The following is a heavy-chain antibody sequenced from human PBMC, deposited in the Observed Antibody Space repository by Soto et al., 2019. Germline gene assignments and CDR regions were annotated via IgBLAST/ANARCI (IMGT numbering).Heavy chain of an antibody. CDR2: ISSSSSYI. CDR1: GFTFSSYS. D-gene: IGHD3-9*01. J-gene: IGHJ5*02. V-gene: IGHV3-21*01. Sequence: GGSLRLSCAASGFTFSSYSMNWVRQAPGKGLEWVSSISSSSSYIYYADSVKGRFTISRDNAKNALYLQMNSLRAEDTAVYYCARGSLVLRYFGMVWGSTQSNNWFDPWGQGTLVTVSS. CDR3: ARGSLVLRYFGMVWGSTQSNNWFDP.